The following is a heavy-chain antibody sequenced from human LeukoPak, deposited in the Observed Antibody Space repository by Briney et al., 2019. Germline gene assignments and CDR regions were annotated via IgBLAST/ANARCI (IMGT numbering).Heavy chain of an antibody. J-gene: IGHJ5*02. CDR2: FDPEDGET. Sequence: ASVKVSCKASGYTLTELSMHWVRQAPGKGLEWMGGFDPEDGETIYAQKFQGRVTMTEDTSTDTAYMELSSLRSEDTAVYYCATLKRSGYYVAHWFDPWGQGTLVTVSS. CDR1: GYTLTELS. CDR3: ATLKRSGYYVAHWFDP. V-gene: IGHV1-24*01. D-gene: IGHD3-3*01.